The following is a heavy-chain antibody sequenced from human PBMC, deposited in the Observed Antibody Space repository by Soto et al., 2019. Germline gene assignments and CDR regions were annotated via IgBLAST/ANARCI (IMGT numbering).Heavy chain of an antibody. V-gene: IGHV3-33*01. Sequence: VXLSGAASVFTFSSYVMHWVRQAPCKGLEWVAVIWYDGSNKYYADSVKGRFTISRDNSKNTLYLQMNSLRAEDTAVYYCARDGIAAAGTRGWFDPWGQGTLVTVSS. D-gene: IGHD6-13*01. CDR2: IWYDGSNK. J-gene: IGHJ5*02. CDR3: ARDGIAAAGTRGWFDP. CDR1: VFTFSSYV.